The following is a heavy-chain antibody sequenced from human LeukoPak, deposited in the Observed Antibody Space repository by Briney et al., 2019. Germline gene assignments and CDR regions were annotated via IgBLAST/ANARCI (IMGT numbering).Heavy chain of an antibody. CDR3: IVFGDSNH. D-gene: IGHD4-17*01. J-gene: IGHJ5*02. CDR1: GLTGSHNY. CDR2: IHTSGDT. V-gene: IGHV3-53*01. Sequence: LPGGSLRLSCAASGLTGSHNYVSWVRQAPGKGLEWVSAIHTSGDTCYADSVKGRFTISRDTSMNTLYLQINSLRVEDTAVYYCIVFGDSNHWGQGTLVTVSS.